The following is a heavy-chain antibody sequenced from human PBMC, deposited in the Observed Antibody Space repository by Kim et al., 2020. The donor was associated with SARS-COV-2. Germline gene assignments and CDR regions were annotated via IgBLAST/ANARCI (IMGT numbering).Heavy chain of an antibody. J-gene: IGHJ4*01. CDR3: SRHSGKHGDRGFDN. D-gene: IGHD4-17*01. CDR2: IRSKPNNYAT. V-gene: IGHV3-73*01. CDR1: GFTFSASA. Sequence: GGSLRLSCAASGFTFSASAMHWVRQASGKGLEWVGRIRSKPNNYATSYAASVTGRVTISRDDSTNTVYLQMDSLKTDDTAVYFCSRHSGKHGDRGFDNWG.